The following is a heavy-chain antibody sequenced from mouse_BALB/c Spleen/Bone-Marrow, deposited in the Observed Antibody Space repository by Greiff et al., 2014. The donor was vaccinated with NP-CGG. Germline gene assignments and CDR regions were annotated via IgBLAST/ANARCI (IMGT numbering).Heavy chain of an antibody. J-gene: IGHJ3*01. D-gene: IGHD1-2*01. Sequence: QVQLQQSGAELMKPGASVKISCKATGYTFSSYWIEWVKQRPGHGLEWIGEILPGSGNTNYNEKFKGKATFTADTSPNTAYMQLSSLTSEDSAVYYCASGGRRPAWFVYWGQGTLVTVSA. CDR2: ILPGSGNT. V-gene: IGHV1-9*01. CDR3: ASGGRRPAWFVY. CDR1: GYTFSSYW.